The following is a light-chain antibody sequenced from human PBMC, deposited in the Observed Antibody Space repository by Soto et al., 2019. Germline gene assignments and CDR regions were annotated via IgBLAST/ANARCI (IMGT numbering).Light chain of an antibody. CDR3: QRYYNWPVH. Sequence: EVFMTQSPATLSVSPGEGATRSCRASQGIGDTLAWYQHKPGQAPRLLIYDTSTRATGVPARFSGSRSGKEFTLTINSLQSEDFAVYYCQRYYNWPVHFGVGTKVYIK. CDR2: DTS. V-gene: IGKV3-15*01. CDR1: QGIGDT. J-gene: IGKJ4*01.